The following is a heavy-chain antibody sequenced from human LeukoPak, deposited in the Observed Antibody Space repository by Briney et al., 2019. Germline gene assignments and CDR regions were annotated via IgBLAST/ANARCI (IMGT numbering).Heavy chain of an antibody. J-gene: IGHJ5*02. Sequence: GGSLRLSCAASGFTFSSYAMSWVRQAPGKGLEWVSAISGSGGSTYYADSVKGRFTIPRDNSKNTLYLQMNSLRAEDTAVYYCAKHSGIAAAGTVWFDPWGQGTLVTVSS. CDR2: ISGSGGST. CDR3: AKHSGIAAAGTVWFDP. CDR1: GFTFSSYA. V-gene: IGHV3-23*01. D-gene: IGHD6-13*01.